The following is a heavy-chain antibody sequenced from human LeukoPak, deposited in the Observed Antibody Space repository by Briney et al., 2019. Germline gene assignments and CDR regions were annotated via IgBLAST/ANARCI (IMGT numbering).Heavy chain of an antibody. CDR2: INHSGST. V-gene: IGHV4-34*01. CDR1: GGSFSGYY. Sequence: PSETLSLXCAVYGGSFSGYYWSWIRQPPGKVLEWIGEINHSGSTNYNPSLKSRVTISVDTSKNQFSLKLSSVTAADTAVYYCARAWDTAMEFDYWGQGTLVTVSS. J-gene: IGHJ4*02. D-gene: IGHD5-18*01. CDR3: ARAWDTAMEFDY.